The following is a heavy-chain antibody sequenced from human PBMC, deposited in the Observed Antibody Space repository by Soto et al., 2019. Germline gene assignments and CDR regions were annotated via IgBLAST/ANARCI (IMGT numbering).Heavy chain of an antibody. J-gene: IGHJ4*02. CDR3: AKDQRSYDFWSGSIFDY. CDR1: GFIFSDHA. CDR2: ISGNGIAT. Sequence: PGESLKISCEASGFIFSDHAMSWVRQAPGKGLEWVSAISGNGIATYYADSVKGRFTISRDNSKNTLYLQMNSLRAEDTAVYYCAKDQRSYDFWSGSIFDYWGQGTLVTVSS. V-gene: IGHV3-23*01. D-gene: IGHD3-3*01.